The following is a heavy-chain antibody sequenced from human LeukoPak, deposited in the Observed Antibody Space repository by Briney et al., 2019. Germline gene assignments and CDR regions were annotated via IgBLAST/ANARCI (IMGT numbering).Heavy chain of an antibody. D-gene: IGHD3-10*01. Sequence: GGSLRLSCVVSGFTFKNCAMSWVRQAPGKGLEWVGRIKSKTDGGTTDYAAPVKGRFTISRDDSQNTLYLQMNSLKTEDTAVYYCTTDLIVRRVIYKGIDYWGQGTLVTVSS. V-gene: IGHV3-15*01. CDR1: GFTFKNCA. CDR3: TTDLIVRRVIYKGIDY. J-gene: IGHJ4*02. CDR2: IKSKTDGGTT.